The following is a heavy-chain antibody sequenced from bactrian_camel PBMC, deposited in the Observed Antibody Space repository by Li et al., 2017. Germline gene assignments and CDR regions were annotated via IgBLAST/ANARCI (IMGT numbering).Heavy chain of an antibody. CDR2: IDHDGST. Sequence: VQLVESGGGSVQAGGSLRLSCLASVSHHSTLCMGWFRQPPGKEREGVASIDHDGSTTYADSAKGRFTISKDRAKNTLYLQMNNLKPEDTAMYYCAADKTPREVRNGRCWGNYRGQGTQVTVS. CDR3: AADKTPREVRNGRCWGNY. D-gene: IGHD1*01. J-gene: IGHJ4*01. CDR1: VSHHSTLC. V-gene: IGHV3S53*01.